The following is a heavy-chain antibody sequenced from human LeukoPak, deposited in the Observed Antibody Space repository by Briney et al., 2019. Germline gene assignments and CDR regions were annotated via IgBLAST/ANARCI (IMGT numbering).Heavy chain of an antibody. CDR3: ARDHAEGNYGMDV. CDR2: ISLSSTYI. CDR1: GFTFTTYA. J-gene: IGHJ6*02. D-gene: IGHD3-10*01. Sequence: GGSLRLSYAASGFTFTTYAMNWVRQAPGKGLEWVSSISLSSTYIFYADSVRGRFTISRDNAKNSLYLQMNGLRAEDTAVYYCARDHAEGNYGMDVWGQGTTVTVSS. V-gene: IGHV3-21*01.